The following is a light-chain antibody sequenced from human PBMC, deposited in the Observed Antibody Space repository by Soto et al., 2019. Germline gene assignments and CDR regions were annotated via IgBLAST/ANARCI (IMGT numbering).Light chain of an antibody. CDR1: QTLKSY. J-gene: IGKJ5*01. Sequence: DIQMTQSPSSLSASVGDRVTITCRASQTLKSYLNWYQQKPGKAPKLLIYDASSLESGVPSRFSGSGSGTEFTLTISSLQPDDFATYYCQQYNSYSITFGQGTRLEIK. CDR3: QQYNSYSIT. V-gene: IGKV1-5*01. CDR2: DAS.